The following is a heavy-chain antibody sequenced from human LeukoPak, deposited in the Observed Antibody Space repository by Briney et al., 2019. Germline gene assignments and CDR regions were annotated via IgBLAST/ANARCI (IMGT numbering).Heavy chain of an antibody. D-gene: IGHD3-22*01. Sequence: GGSLRLSCAASGFTFSSYSMNWVRQAPGKGLEWVSAISGSGGSTYYADSVKGRFTISRDNSKNTLYLQMNSLRAEDTAVYYCSALVRGGGYYPNDYWGQGTLVTVSS. CDR3: SALVRGGGYYPNDY. J-gene: IGHJ4*02. V-gene: IGHV3-23*01. CDR2: ISGSGGST. CDR1: GFTFSSYS.